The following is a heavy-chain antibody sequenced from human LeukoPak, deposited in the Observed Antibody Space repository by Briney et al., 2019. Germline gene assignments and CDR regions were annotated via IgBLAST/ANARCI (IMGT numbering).Heavy chain of an antibody. D-gene: IGHD2/OR15-2a*01. CDR1: GVSVSSGYL. J-gene: IGHJ4*02. Sequence: PSGTLSLTCAVSGVSVSSGYLWTWVREPPGKGLEWSGGISHIVGTYYNPSLKSRVTMSADKYNNLFSLKLASPTAADPGVYFRARRNYFDFTRFAHFDCWGPGTLVTVSS. CDR2: ISHIVGT. CDR3: ARRNYFDFTRFAHFDC. V-gene: IGHV4-4*02.